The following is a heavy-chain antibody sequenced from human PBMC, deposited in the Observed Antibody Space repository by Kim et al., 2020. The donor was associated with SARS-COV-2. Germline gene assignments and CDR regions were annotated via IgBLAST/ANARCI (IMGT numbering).Heavy chain of an antibody. Sequence: QKCQGRVTMTRNTSISTAYMELSSLRSEDTAVYYCARESVYGSGSYYNDYWGQGTLVTVSS. D-gene: IGHD3-10*01. J-gene: IGHJ4*02. V-gene: IGHV1-8*01. CDR3: ARESVYGSGSYYNDY.